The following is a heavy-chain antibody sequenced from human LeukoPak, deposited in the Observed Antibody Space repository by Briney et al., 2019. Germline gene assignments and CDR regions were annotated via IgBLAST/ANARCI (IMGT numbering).Heavy chain of an antibody. V-gene: IGHV4-4*07. CDR3: ARGPDSSNLVDY. Sequence: SETLSLTCTVSGGSISSYYWSWVRQPAGKGLEWIGRIYTSGSTNYNPSLKSRVTISVDKSKNQFSLKLSSVTAADTAVYYCARGPDSSNLVDYWGQGTLVTVSS. J-gene: IGHJ4*02. CDR2: IYTSGST. D-gene: IGHD4-11*01. CDR1: GGSISSYY.